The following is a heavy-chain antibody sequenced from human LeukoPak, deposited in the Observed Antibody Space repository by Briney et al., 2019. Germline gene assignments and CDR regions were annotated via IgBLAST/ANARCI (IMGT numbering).Heavy chain of an antibody. V-gene: IGHV1-69*13. D-gene: IGHD2-8*01. CDR2: IIPEFDTA. CDR1: GGTFSSHA. CDR3: ATTLGFCTNGVCSKGRFFDY. Sequence: ASVKVSCKASGGTFSSHAISWVRQAPGQGLEWMGGIIPEFDTANYVEKFESRVTITADESTSTVYMELSSLTSEDTAVYYCATTLGFCTNGVCSKGRFFDYWGQGTLVIVSS. J-gene: IGHJ4*02.